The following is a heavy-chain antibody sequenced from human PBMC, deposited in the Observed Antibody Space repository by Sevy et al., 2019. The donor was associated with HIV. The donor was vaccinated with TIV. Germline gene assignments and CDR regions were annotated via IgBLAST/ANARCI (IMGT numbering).Heavy chain of an antibody. J-gene: IGHJ4*02. CDR3: VRTVSGSNRYDDY. CDR2: ITRSDSAR. CDR1: GFSFSSYS. D-gene: IGHD3-16*02. V-gene: IGHV3-48*01. Sequence: GGSLRLSCGASGFSFSSYSMNWVRQAPGKGLEWVSYITRSDSARDYADSVKGRFIISRDNAKNSLFLQMNSLRVEDTAVYYCVRTVSGSNRYDDYWGQGTLVTVSS.